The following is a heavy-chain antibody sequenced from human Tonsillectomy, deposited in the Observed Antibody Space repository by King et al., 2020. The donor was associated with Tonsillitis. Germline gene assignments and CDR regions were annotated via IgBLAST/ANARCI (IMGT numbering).Heavy chain of an antibody. CDR2: ISNSGSII. V-gene: IGHV3-11*01. D-gene: IGHD1-26*01. CDR1: GFTFSDYS. J-gene: IGHJ6*03. CDR3: ARFGKWEPQGSYYYYYYMDV. Sequence: QLVQSGGGLGKPGGSLRLSCAASGFTFSDYSMSWIRQAPGKGLEWVSYISNSGSIIYYADSVKGRFTISRDNAKNSLYLQMNSLRAEDTAVYYCARFGKWEPQGSYYYYYYMDVWGKGTTVTVSS.